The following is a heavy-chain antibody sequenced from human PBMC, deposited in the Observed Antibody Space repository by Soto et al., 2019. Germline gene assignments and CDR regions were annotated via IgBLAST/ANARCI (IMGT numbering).Heavy chain of an antibody. J-gene: IGHJ4*02. CDR3: ARGWFGDFVYYFEY. V-gene: IGHV1-18*01. D-gene: IGHD3-10*01. CDR2: ISAYNGNT. Sequence: QVQLVQSGAEVKKPGASVKVSCKASGYTFTSYAIGWVRQAPGQGLEWMGWISAYNGNTNYAQKRQRRVTMTPDTSRSTAYMEGRRLRSDDTAVYYCARGWFGDFVYYFEYCGQGTLVTVSS. CDR1: GYTFTSYA.